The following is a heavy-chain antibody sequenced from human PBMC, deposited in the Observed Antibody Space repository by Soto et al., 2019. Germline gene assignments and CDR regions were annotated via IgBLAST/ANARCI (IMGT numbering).Heavy chain of an antibody. CDR1: GYGFTSYY. CDR3: TKGSQWLVSY. J-gene: IGHJ4*02. Sequence: ASVKVSCKASGYGFTSYYMHWVRQAPGQGLERMGIINPSGGSTKYAQKFQGRVTMTTDTSTSTVYMELSNLRSEDTAVYYCTKGSQWLVSYWGQGTQVTVSS. CDR2: INPSGGST. D-gene: IGHD6-19*01. V-gene: IGHV1-46*03.